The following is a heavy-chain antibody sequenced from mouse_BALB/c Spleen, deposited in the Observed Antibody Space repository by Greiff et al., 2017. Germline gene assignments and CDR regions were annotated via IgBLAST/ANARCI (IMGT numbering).Heavy chain of an antibody. CDR1: GYTFTDYA. CDR3: AREWGLLGAMDY. V-gene: IGHV1S137*01. D-gene: IGHD3-3*01. J-gene: IGHJ4*01. CDR2: ISTYYGDA. Sequence: QVQLKEPGAELVRPGVSVKISCKGSGYTFTDYAMHWVKQSHAKSLEWIGVISTYYGDASYNQKFKGKATLTVDKSSSTAFMHLNSLTSEDSAVYYCAREWGLLGAMDYWGQGTSVTVSS.